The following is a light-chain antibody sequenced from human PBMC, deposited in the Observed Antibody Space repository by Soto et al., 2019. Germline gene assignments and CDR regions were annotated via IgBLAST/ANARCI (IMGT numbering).Light chain of an antibody. CDR2: DVT. J-gene: IGLJ1*01. CDR1: TSDLGSYDY. CDR3: CSFSGTSTLYV. Sequence: QSALTQPRSVSGSPGQSVTISCTGTTSDLGSYDYVSWYQQHPGRAPKLVIYDVTKRPSGVPDRFSGSKSGNTASLTISRLQAEDEAEYYCCSFSGTSTLYVFGTGTKSPS. V-gene: IGLV2-11*01.